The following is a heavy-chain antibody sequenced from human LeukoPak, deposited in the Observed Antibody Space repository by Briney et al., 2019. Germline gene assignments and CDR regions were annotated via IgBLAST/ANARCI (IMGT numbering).Heavy chain of an antibody. CDR1: TFTFSSFG. J-gene: IGHJ3*02. CDR3: AKDTTMMIVAAPMSNAFDI. V-gene: IGHV3-30*18. Sequence: GGSLRLSRAASTFTFSSFGMHWVRQAPGKGMEWVTGISHDGNDKYYADSVKGRFTISRDNSKNRLYLQMNSLRPDDTAVYFCAKDTTMMIVAAPMSNAFDIWGQGTMVTVSS. CDR2: ISHDGNDK. D-gene: IGHD3-22*01.